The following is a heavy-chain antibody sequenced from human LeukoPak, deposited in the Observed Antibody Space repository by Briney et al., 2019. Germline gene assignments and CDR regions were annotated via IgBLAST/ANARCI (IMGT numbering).Heavy chain of an antibody. CDR2: IYASGST. CDR1: GASIDNYY. Sequence: SETLSLTCTVSGASIDNYYWSWIRQPAGKRLEWIGRIYASGSTNYNPSLKSRVTMSVDTSKSQFSLKLSSVTAADTAVYYCARGPSAAIKYFQHWGQGTLVTVSS. V-gene: IGHV4-4*07. D-gene: IGHD2-2*01. J-gene: IGHJ1*01. CDR3: ARGPSAAIKYFQH.